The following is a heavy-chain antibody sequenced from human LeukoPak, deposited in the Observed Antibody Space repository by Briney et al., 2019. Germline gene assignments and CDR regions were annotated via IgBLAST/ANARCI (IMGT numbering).Heavy chain of an antibody. CDR2: IYYSGST. J-gene: IGHJ6*03. Sequence: PSETLSLTCTVSGGSISSSSHYWGWIRQPPGKGLEWIGSIYYSGSTYYNPSLKSRVTISVDTSKNQFSLKLSSVTAADTAVYYCARTYYDFWSGYTLYYYYMDVWGKGTTVTVSS. CDR3: ARTYYDFWSGYTLYYYYMDV. CDR1: GGSISSSSHY. D-gene: IGHD3-3*01. V-gene: IGHV4-39*01.